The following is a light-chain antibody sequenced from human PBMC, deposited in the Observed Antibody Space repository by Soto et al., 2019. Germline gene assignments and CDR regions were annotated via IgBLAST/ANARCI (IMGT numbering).Light chain of an antibody. Sequence: EIVLTQSPGTLSLSPGERATLSCRASQSVSSSYLVWYQQKPGQAPRLLIYGASSRATGIPDRFSGSGSGTDFTLTISRLEPEDFAVYYCQQYSSSLTWTFGQGPKVDIK. CDR2: GAS. V-gene: IGKV3-20*01. J-gene: IGKJ1*01. CDR1: QSVSSSY. CDR3: QQYSSSLTWT.